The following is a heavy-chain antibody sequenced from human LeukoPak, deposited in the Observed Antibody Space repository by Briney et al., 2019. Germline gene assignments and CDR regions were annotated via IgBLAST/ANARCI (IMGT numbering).Heavy chain of an antibody. J-gene: IGHJ4*02. Sequence: AGSLRLSCAASGFTFSSYCMHWVRQGPGKGLVWVSRTNSDGTGTTYADSVKGRFTISRDNAKNTLYLQMNSLRAEDTAVYYCARGAVDCSAGSCYYRFDYWGQGTLVTVSS. CDR3: ARGAVDCSAGSCYYRFDY. D-gene: IGHD2-15*01. CDR1: GFTFSSYC. V-gene: IGHV3-74*01. CDR2: TNSDGTGT.